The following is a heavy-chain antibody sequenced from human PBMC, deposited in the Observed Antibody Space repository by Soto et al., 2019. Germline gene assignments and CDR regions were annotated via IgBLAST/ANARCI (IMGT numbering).Heavy chain of an antibody. J-gene: IGHJ6*03. CDR2: ISSSSSYI. D-gene: IGHD6-13*01. V-gene: IGHV3-21*01. CDR3: ARDMSGEQQLAHYYYMDV. Sequence: EVQLVESGGGLVKPGGSLRLSCAASGFTFSSYSMNWVRQAPGKGLEWVSSISSSSSYIYYADSVKGRFTISRDNAKNSLYLQMNSLRAEDTAVYYCARDMSGEQQLAHYYYMDVWGKGTTVTVSS. CDR1: GFTFSSYS.